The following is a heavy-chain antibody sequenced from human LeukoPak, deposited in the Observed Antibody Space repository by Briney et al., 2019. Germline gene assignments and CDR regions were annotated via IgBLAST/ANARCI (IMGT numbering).Heavy chain of an antibody. CDR1: GFTFSNHN. V-gene: IGHV3-48*01. D-gene: IGHD2-15*01. CDR3: ARTYGSGSLDY. CDR2: ISGRCEAI. J-gene: IGHJ4*02. Sequence: GGSLRLYCAASGFTFSNHNMDWVRQAPGNGLDWISYISGRCEAIFYAVSVQGRFTISRDNAKNSIDLQMNDLTAEDTVVYYCARTYGSGSLDYGGEGNLVTASS.